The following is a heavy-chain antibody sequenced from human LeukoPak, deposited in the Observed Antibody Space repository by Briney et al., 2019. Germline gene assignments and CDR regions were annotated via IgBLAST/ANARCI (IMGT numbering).Heavy chain of an antibody. CDR3: ARGLGTNYGGYCTGGSCPVY. Sequence: GGSLRLSCAASGFTVSSNYMSWVRQAPGKGLDWVSVIYSDGSTYYADSVKGRFTISRDYSENTVYLQMNSLRVEDTAVYYCARGLGTNYGGYCTGGSCPVYWGQGTLVTVSS. CDR2: IYSDGST. CDR1: GFTVSSNY. D-gene: IGHD2-15*01. J-gene: IGHJ4*02. V-gene: IGHV3-53*01.